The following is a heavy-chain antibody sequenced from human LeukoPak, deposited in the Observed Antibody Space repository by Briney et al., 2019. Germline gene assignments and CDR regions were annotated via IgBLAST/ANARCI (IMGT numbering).Heavy chain of an antibody. CDR3: ARAGVSSGYWSL. D-gene: IGHD3-22*01. CDR2: IYYSGNT. CDR1: SDSISSNNYY. Sequence: SETLPLTCTVSSDSISSNNYYWGWIRQPPGKGLEWIGSIYYSGNTYYNPSLKSRVTISVDTSKNQFSLKLTSLTAADTAVCYCARAGVSSGYWSLWGQGTLVTVSS. V-gene: IGHV4-39*07. J-gene: IGHJ4*02.